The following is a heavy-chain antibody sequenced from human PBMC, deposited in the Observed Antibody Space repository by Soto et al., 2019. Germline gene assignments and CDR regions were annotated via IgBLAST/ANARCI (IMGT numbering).Heavy chain of an antibody. D-gene: IGHD1-20*01. CDR1: GASISGSYYY. J-gene: IGHJ4*02. CDR3: ATSQKGYNWNYFDH. Sequence: SETLSLTCAASGASISGSYYYWAWLRQTPGKGPEWIGSVFYTGFTSYNPSLESRVSVSVDTSKSQFSLKLSAVTAADTAVYYCATSQKGYNWNYFDHWGQGALVTVSS. CDR2: VFYTGFT. V-gene: IGHV4-39*01.